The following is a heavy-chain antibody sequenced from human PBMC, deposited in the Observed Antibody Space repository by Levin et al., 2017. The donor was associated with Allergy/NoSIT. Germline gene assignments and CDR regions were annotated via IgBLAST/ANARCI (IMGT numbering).Heavy chain of an antibody. J-gene: IGHJ6*02. CDR2: IYSGGST. V-gene: IGHV3-53*01. CDR1: GFTVSSNY. CDR3: AGSLGELLPFGMDV. D-gene: IGHD1-26*01. Sequence: GESLKISCAASGFTVSSNYMSWVRQAPGKGLEWVSVIYSGGSTYYADSVKGRFTISRDNSKNTLYLQMNSLRAEDTAVYYCAGSLGELLPFGMDVWGQGTTVTVSS.